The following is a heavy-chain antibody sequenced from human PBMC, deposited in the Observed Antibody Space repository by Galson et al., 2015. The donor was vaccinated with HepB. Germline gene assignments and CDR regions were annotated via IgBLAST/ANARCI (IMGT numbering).Heavy chain of an antibody. CDR2: MPYYGSPQ. CDR3: AKGDNSYYYMDV. D-gene: IGHD3-16*01. V-gene: IGHV3-30*18. CDR1: GFTFSDFG. J-gene: IGHJ6*03. Sequence: SLRLSCAGSGFTFSDFGIHWVRQAPGKGLEWVAVMPYYGSPQSYADSVKGRFTISRDNSKNTLYLQMSNLRPEDSAVYYCAKGDNSYYYMDVWGKGTTVTVSS.